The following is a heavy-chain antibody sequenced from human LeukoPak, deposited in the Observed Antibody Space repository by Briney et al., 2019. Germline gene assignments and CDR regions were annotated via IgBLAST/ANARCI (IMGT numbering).Heavy chain of an antibody. CDR1: GFTFSSYG. CDR3: ARQTRGGDAFDI. J-gene: IGHJ3*02. Sequence: GGSLRLSCAATGFTFSSYGMHWVRQAPGKGLVWVAALSYDGSNKYYADSVKGRFTISRDNSKNTLYLQMNSLRAEDTAVYYCARQTRGGDAFDIWGQGTMVTVSS. V-gene: IGHV3-30*03. CDR2: LSYDGSNK. D-gene: IGHD3-16*01.